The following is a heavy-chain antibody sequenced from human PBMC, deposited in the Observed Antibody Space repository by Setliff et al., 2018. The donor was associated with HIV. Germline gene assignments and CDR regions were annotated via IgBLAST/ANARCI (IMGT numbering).Heavy chain of an antibody. V-gene: IGHV4-4*09. CDR3: ARGLSFYDPGGFDY. J-gene: IGHJ4*02. CDR1: GGSISSYY. CDR2: IYTSGST. Sequence: SETLSLTCTVSGGSISSYYWSWIRQPPGKGLEWIGYIYTSGSTNYHPSLKSRVTISVDKSKNQFSLKLSYVTAADTAVYYCARGLSFYDPGGFDYWGQGTLVTVSS. D-gene: IGHD3-22*01.